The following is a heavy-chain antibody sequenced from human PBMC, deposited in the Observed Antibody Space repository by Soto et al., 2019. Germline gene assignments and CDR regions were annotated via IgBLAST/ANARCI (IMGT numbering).Heavy chain of an antibody. CDR2: IKEDGSEI. CDR1: GFTFGDYA. CDR3: GKDMDV. J-gene: IGHJ6*01. V-gene: IGHV3-7*01. Sequence: PGGSVRLSCTASGFTFGDYAMSWFRQAPGKGLEWVANIKEDGSEIYYVGSVKGRFTISRDNAKNSLYLQMNSLRAEDTAVYYCGKDMDVWSQGTTVTVSS.